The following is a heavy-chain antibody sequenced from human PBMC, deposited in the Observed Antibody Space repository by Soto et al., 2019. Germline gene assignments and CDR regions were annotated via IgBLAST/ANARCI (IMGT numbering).Heavy chain of an antibody. V-gene: IGHV3-74*01. J-gene: IGHJ4*02. D-gene: IGHD2-2*01. CDR3: ATAVPFDY. Sequence: EVQLVESGGGLVQPGGSLRLSCAASGFTFSSYWMHWVRQAPGKGLVWVSRINSDGSSTYYANSVKGRFTISRDNAKHTLNLQMNSLRAEDTAVYYCATAVPFDYWGQGPLVTVSS. CDR1: GFTFSSYW. CDR2: INSDGSST.